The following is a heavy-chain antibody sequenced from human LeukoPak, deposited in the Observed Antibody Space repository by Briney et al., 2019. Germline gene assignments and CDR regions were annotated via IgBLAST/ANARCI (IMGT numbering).Heavy chain of an antibody. CDR1: GFSFSDYW. V-gene: IGHV3-7*01. CDR3: ARNKRTDI. CDR2: IRQDGTEK. Sequence: GGSLRLSCAASGFSFSDYWMSWVRQAPGKGLEWVANIRQDGTEKNYVDSVKGRFTISRDNAENSLSLQMVSLRAEDTAIYYCARNKRTDIWGQGTMVTVSS. J-gene: IGHJ3*02.